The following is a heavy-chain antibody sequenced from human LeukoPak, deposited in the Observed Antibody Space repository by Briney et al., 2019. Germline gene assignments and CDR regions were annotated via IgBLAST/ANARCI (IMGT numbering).Heavy chain of an antibody. V-gene: IGHV1-69*05. D-gene: IGHD2-2*01. CDR1: GGTFSSYA. CDR3: ARGVPATYYYYYYMDV. J-gene: IGHJ6*03. Sequence: SVKVSCKASGGTFSSYAISWVRQAPGQGLAWMGGIIPIFGTANYEQKFQGRVTITTDEATSTAYLELSSLRSEDTAVYYYARGVPATYYYYYYMDVWGKGTTVTVSS. CDR2: IIPIFGTA.